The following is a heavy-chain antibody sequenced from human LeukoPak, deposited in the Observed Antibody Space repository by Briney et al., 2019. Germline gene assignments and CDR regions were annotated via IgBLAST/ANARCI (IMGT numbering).Heavy chain of an antibody. CDR1: DDSLSRYY. J-gene: IGHJ4*02. Sequence: SETLSLTCTVSDDSLSRYYWSWIRQPAGKGLEWTGRMFTPGTINYNPSLKSRVTISLDTSKNQFSLKLSSVTAADTAVYYCARLSGRDYYFDYWGQGTLVTVSS. CDR2: MFTPGTI. V-gene: IGHV4-4*07. CDR3: ARLSGRDYYFDY. D-gene: IGHD3-10*01.